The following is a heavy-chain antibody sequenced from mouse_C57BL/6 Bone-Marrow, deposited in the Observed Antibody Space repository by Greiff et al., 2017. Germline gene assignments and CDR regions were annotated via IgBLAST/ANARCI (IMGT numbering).Heavy chain of an antibody. V-gene: IGHV5-12*01. CDR1: GFTFSDYY. CDR2: ISNGGGST. J-gene: IGHJ4*01. CDR3: ARRTEFYAMDY. Sequence: EVQVVESGGGLVQPGGSLKLSCAASGFTFSDYYMYWVRQTPEKRLEWVAYISNGGGSTYYPDTVKGRFTISRDNVKNTLYLQMSRLKSEDTAMYYCARRTEFYAMDYWGQGTSVTVSS.